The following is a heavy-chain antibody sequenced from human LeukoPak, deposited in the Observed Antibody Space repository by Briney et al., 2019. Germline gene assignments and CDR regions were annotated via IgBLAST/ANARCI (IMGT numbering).Heavy chain of an antibody. V-gene: IGHV4-59*01. CDR2: MYYTGST. CDR3: AKYYSFLSGYFYMDV. Sequence: SETLSLTCTVSGGSISNYYWSWIRQSPGKGLEWIGYMYYTGSTDYNPSLKSRVTISVDTSKNQFSLKLSSVTAADTAVYYCAKYYSFLSGYFYMDVWGKGTTVTVSS. D-gene: IGHD3-3*01. J-gene: IGHJ6*03. CDR1: GGSISNYY.